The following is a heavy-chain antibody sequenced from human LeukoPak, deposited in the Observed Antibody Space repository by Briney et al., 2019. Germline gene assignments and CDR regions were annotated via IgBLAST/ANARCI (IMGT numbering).Heavy chain of an antibody. D-gene: IGHD5-12*01. J-gene: IGHJ4*02. CDR1: GYSFTSYW. CDR2: IYPGDSDT. V-gene: IGHV5-51*01. Sequence: GESLKISCKGSGYSFTSYWIGWVRQMPGKGLEWMGIIYPGDSDTRYSPSFQGQVTISADKSISTAYLQWSSLKASDTAMYYCARRGYSGYDSSVASIFDYWGQGTLVTVSS. CDR3: ARRGYSGYDSSVASIFDY.